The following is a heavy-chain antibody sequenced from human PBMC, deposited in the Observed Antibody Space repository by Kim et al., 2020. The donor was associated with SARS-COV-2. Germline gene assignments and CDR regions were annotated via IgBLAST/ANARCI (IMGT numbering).Heavy chain of an antibody. CDR1: GFSFGQYG. D-gene: IGHD4-17*01. Sequence: GGSLRLSCAASGFSFGQYGMTWVRRTAGKGLQWVASISGVGITTYYADSVKGRFSVSRDNSKNTLLLQMRSLRVEDTALYYCAKEVLPYGGNLAEDALDV. CDR3: AKEVLPYGGNLAEDALDV. J-gene: IGHJ3*01. CDR2: ISGVGITT. V-gene: IGHV3-23*01.